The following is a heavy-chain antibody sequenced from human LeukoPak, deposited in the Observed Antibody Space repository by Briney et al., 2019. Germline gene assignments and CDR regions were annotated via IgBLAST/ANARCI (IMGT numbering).Heavy chain of an antibody. D-gene: IGHD6-13*01. CDR1: GFTVSSNY. CDR3: AKAAAAPGFDF. CDR2: VSGSGDRM. V-gene: IGHV3-23*01. Sequence: GGSLRLSCAASGFTVSSNYMNWVRQAPGKGLEWVATVSGSGDRMYHADSVKGRFTISRDNSKNTIYLQMNSQRAEDTALYYCAKAAAAPGFDFWGQGTLVTVSS. J-gene: IGHJ4*02.